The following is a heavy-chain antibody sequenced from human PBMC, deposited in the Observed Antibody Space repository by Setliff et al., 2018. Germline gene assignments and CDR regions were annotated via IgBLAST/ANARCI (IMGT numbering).Heavy chain of an antibody. Sequence: SETLSLTCTVFGGFSSRHYWSWIRQSPEKGLEWIGYIRDSGSASYNPSLRSRVTISVDTSKNQFSLKVSSVTAADTAVYYCARDRTYYGSGTYTRWFDYWGQGTLVTVSS. CDR3: ARDRTYYGSGTYTRWFDY. J-gene: IGHJ4*02. CDR1: GGFSSRHY. CDR2: IRDSGSA. V-gene: IGHV4-59*11. D-gene: IGHD3-10*01.